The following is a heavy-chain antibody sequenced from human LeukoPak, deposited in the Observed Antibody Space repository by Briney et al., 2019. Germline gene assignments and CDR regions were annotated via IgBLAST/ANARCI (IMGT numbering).Heavy chain of an antibody. V-gene: IGHV1-69*05. J-gene: IGHJ4*02. Sequence: ASVKVSCKGSGGTFSSYAISWVRQAPGQGLEWMGGIIPIFGTANYTQKFQGRVTITTDESMSTAYMELSSLRSEDTAVYYCASVLPPFWYFDYWGQGTLVTVSS. CDR3: ASVLPPFWYFDY. D-gene: IGHD3-3*01. CDR2: IIPIFGTA. CDR1: GGTFSSYA.